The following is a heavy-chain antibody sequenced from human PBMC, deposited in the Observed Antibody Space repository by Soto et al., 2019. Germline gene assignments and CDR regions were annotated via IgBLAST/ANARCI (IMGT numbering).Heavy chain of an antibody. CDR1: GYTFTNYY. J-gene: IGHJ4*02. V-gene: IGHV1-46*01. CDR3: ARGLAAGDY. CDR2: INPGGGST. Sequence: ASVKVSCKASGYTFTNYYIHWVRQAPGQGLEWMAIINPGGGSTNYAQKFQGRVTLARDTFTNTVYMELSSLRSEDTAIYYCARGLAAGDYWGQGTLVTVSS. D-gene: IGHD6-13*01.